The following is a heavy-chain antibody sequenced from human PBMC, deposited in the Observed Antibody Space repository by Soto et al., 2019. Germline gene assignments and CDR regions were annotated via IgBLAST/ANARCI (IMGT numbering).Heavy chain of an antibody. CDR2: ISGSGGST. D-gene: IGHD5-18*01. Sequence: EVQLLESGGGLVQPGGSLRLSCVASGFAFSSYDMSWVRQAPGKGLEWVSAISGSGGSTYYADSVKGRFTISRDNPKNTLYLQMNSLRAEDTAVYYCANRDTSMVTRYYYGMDVWGHGSTVTVSS. CDR3: ANRDTSMVTRYYYGMDV. CDR1: GFAFSSYD. J-gene: IGHJ6*02. V-gene: IGHV3-23*01.